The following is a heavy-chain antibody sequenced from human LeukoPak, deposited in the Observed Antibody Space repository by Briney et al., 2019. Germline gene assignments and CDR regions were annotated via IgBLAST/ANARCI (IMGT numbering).Heavy chain of an antibody. CDR3: ARGYGYSYGPDPYFAY. J-gene: IGHJ4*01. CDR2: IKSKTDGGTT. V-gene: IGHV3-15*01. Sequence: GGSLRLSCAASGFTFSNAWMSWVRQAPGKGLEWVGRIKSKTDGGTTDYAAPVKGRFTSSRDNSKNTLYLQMNSRRAADTAVYYCARGYGYSYGPDPYFAYWGPGTLVTVSS. CDR1: GFTFSNAW. D-gene: IGHD5-18*01.